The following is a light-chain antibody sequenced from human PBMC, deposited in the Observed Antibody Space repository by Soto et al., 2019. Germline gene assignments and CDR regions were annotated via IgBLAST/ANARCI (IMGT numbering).Light chain of an antibody. J-gene: IGKJ2*01. CDR3: QQGDSLPLT. Sequence: EIVMTQSPATLSVSPGERATLSCRASQGISSELAWYQQKPGQPPRLLIYGASTRATGVPARFTGSGSGSDFTLTISGLQSEDFAVYYCQQGDSLPLTFGQGTKLEI. V-gene: IGKV3-15*01. CDR1: QGISSE. CDR2: GAS.